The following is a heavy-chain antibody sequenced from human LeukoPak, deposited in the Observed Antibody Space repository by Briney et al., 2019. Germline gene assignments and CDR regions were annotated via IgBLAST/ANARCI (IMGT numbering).Heavy chain of an antibody. V-gene: IGHV3-9*01. D-gene: IGHD6-6*01. Sequence: GRSLRLSCAASGFIFDDYAMHWVRQAPGKGLEWVSGISWNSGSIGYADSVKGRFTISRDNAKNSLYLQMNSLRAEDTALYYCAKDSDYSSSGASVDYWGQGTLVTVSS. CDR1: GFIFDDYA. CDR3: AKDSDYSSSGASVDY. CDR2: ISWNSGSI. J-gene: IGHJ4*02.